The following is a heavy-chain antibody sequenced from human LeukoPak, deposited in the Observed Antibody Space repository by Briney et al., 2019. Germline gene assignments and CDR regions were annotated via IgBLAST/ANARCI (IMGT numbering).Heavy chain of an antibody. D-gene: IGHD2-21*02. CDR3: ARQRYCGGDCYSPPRDY. V-gene: IGHV4-39*01. CDR1: GGSISSSSYY. Sequence: TETLSLTCTVSGGSISSSSYYWGWIRQPPGKGLEWIGSIYYSGSTYYNPSLKSRVTISVDTSKNQFSLKLSSVTAADTAVYYCARQRYCGGDCYSPPRDYWGQGTLVTVSS. J-gene: IGHJ4*02. CDR2: IYYSGST.